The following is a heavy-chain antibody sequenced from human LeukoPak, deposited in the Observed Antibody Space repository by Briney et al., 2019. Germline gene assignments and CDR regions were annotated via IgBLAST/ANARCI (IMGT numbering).Heavy chain of an antibody. CDR1: GYTLTELS. CDR3: ATRQGAYYYYGMDV. V-gene: IGHV1-24*01. Sequence: ASVKVSCKVSGYTLTELSMHWARQAPGKGLEWMGGSDPEDGETIYAQKFQGRVTMTEDTSTDTAYMELSSLRSEDTAVYYCATRQGAYYYYGMDVWGQGTTVTVSS. CDR2: SDPEDGET. D-gene: IGHD3-16*01. J-gene: IGHJ6*02.